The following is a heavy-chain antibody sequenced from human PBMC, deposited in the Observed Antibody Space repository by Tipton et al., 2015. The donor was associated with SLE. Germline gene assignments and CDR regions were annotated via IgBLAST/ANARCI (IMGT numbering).Heavy chain of an antibody. CDR1: GFSFSTYA. D-gene: IGHD1-1*01. J-gene: IGHJ6*02. CDR3: ARAGDGTTFYYYGMDV. V-gene: IGHV3-23*01. CDR2: VSDSGDIT. Sequence: SLRLSCAASGFSFSTYAMTWVRQAPGKGLEWVSTVSDSGDITYYADSVKGRFTISRDNAKNSLYLQMNSLRAEDTAVFYCARAGDGTTFYYYGMDVWGQGTTVTVSS.